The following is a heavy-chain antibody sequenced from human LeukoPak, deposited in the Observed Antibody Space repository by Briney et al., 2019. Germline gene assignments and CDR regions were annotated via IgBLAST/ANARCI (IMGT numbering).Heavy chain of an antibody. Sequence: GASVKVSCKASGYTFTDYYMHWVRQAPGQGLEWIGRINPNSGGTNCAQKFQGRVTMTRDTSISTAYMELSSLRSDDTAFYYCARAPPNSGSYYRLHSWFDPWGQGALVTVSS. V-gene: IGHV1-2*06. CDR1: GYTFTDYY. CDR3: ARAPPNSGSYYRLHSWFDP. D-gene: IGHD3-10*01. J-gene: IGHJ5*02. CDR2: INPNSGGT.